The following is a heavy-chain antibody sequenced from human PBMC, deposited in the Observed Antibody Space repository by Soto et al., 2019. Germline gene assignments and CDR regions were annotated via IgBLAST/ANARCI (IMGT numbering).Heavy chain of an antibody. J-gene: IGHJ4*02. V-gene: IGHV3-23*01. CDR1: GFTFSSYA. CDR3: AKDRSSGVRGVIISGGFYY. D-gene: IGHD3-10*01. Sequence: GGSLRLSCAASGFTFSSYAMSWVRQAPGKGLEWVSAISGSGGSTYYADSVKGRFTISRDNSKNTLYLQMNSLRAEDTAVYYCAKDRSSGVRGVIISGGFYYWGQGTLVTVSS. CDR2: ISGSGGST.